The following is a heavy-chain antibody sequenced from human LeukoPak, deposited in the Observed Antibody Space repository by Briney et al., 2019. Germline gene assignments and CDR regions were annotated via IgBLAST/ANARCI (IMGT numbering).Heavy chain of an antibody. V-gene: IGHV3-21*04. CDR3: AKGRIGYSSGWYLNY. J-gene: IGHJ4*02. D-gene: IGHD6-19*01. Sequence: GSLKLPLAASGFPFRSYSMNWVRQAPGKGLEWVSFISSSSSYIYYADSVKGRFTISRDNAKNSLYLQMNSLRAEDTAVYYCAKGRIGYSSGWYLNYWGQGTLVTVSS. CDR2: ISSSSSYI. CDR1: GFPFRSYS.